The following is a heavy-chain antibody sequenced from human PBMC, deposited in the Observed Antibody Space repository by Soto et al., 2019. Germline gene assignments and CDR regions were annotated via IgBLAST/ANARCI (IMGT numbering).Heavy chain of an antibody. Sequence: AGSLRLSCAVSGFTFSSYAMRWVRQAPGKGLEWVADISYDGSNKYYAYPEKGRSIIFRDTSNHTLYLQSNIPGAEDTAVYYCARARGAADYWGQGTLVTVSS. D-gene: IGHD1-26*01. CDR2: ISYDGSNK. CDR1: GFTFSSYA. V-gene: IGHV3-30-3*01. CDR3: ARARGAADY. J-gene: IGHJ4*02.